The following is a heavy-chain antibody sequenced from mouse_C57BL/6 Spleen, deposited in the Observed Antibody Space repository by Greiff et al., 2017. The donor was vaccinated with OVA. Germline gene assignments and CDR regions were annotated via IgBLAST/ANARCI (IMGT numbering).Heavy chain of an antibody. Sequence: VQLQQPGAELVMPGASVKLSCKASGYTFTSYWMHWVKQRPGQGLEWIGEIDPSDSYTTYNQKFKGKSTLTVDKSSSTAYMQLSSLTSEDSAVYYCARKGDYGSFFDYWGQGTTLTVSS. V-gene: IGHV1-69*01. CDR2: IDPSDSYT. D-gene: IGHD1-1*01. CDR1: GYTFTSYW. J-gene: IGHJ2*01. CDR3: ARKGDYGSFFDY.